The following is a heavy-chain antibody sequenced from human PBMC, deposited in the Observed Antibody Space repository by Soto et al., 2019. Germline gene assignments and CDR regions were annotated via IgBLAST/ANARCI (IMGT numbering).Heavy chain of an antibody. J-gene: IGHJ4*02. CDR2: ISAYNGNT. CDR1: GYTFTSYG. V-gene: IGHV1-18*01. D-gene: IGHD3-3*01. Sequence: ASVKVSCKASGYTFTSYGISWVRQAPGQGLEWMGWISAYNGNTNYAQKLQGRVTMTTDTSTSTAYMELRSLRSDDTAVYYCARDRRFLEWLLMSDYWGQGTRVTVSS. CDR3: ARDRRFLEWLLMSDY.